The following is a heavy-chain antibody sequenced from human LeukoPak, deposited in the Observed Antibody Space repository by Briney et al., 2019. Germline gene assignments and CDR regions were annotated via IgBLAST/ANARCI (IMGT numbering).Heavy chain of an antibody. CDR3: ARKKGPNSPFDY. J-gene: IGHJ4*02. V-gene: IGHV1-2*02. CDR2: INPNSGGT. CDR1: GYTFTSYY. D-gene: IGHD2-21*01. Sequence: GASVKVSCKASGYTFTSYYMHWVRQAPGQGLEWMGWINPNSGGTNYAQKFQGRVTMTRDTSISTAYMELSRLRSDDTAVYYCARKKGPNSPFDYWGQGTLVTVSS.